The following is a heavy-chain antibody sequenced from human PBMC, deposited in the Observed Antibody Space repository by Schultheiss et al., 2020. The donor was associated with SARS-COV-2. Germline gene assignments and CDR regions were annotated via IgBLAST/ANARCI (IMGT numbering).Heavy chain of an antibody. CDR1: GGSISSYY. CDR2: IYYSGST. V-gene: IGHV4-59*12. Sequence: ETLSLTCTVSGGSISSYYWSWIRQPPGKGLEWIGYIYYSGSTNYNPSLKSRVTMSVDTSKNQFSLKLSSVTAADTAVYYCARAPYYDFWSGYPSWFDPWGQGTLVTVSS. J-gene: IGHJ5*02. CDR3: ARAPYYDFWSGYPSWFDP. D-gene: IGHD3-3*01.